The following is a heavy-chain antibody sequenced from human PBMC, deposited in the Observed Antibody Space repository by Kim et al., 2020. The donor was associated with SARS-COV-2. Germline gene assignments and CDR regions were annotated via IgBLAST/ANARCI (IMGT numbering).Heavy chain of an antibody. V-gene: IGHV1-46*01. Sequence: AQKFQGRVTMTRDTSTSTVYMELSSLRSEDTAVYYCAILTRTAMVTPLDYWGQGTLVTVSS. J-gene: IGHJ4*02. D-gene: IGHD5-18*01. CDR3: AILTRTAMVTPLDY.